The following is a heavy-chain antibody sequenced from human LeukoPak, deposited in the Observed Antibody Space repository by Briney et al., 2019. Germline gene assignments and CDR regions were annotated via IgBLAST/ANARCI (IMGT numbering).Heavy chain of an antibody. J-gene: IGHJ4*02. V-gene: IGHV3-48*01. Sequence: PGGSLRLSCAASGFTFSRYSINWVRQAPGRRLEGVSYIDSTSSPIYYTHSVKGRFTVSRDNAKNSLYLQMNSLRAEDTAVYYCTRQGVFGEVDYWGQGILVTVSS. D-gene: IGHD3-10*02. CDR1: GFTFSRYS. CDR2: IDSTSSPI. CDR3: TRQGVFGEVDY.